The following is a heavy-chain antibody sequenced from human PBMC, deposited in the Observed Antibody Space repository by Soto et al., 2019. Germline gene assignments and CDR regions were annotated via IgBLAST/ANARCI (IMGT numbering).Heavy chain of an antibody. V-gene: IGHV1-18*01. D-gene: IGHD2-8*01. CDR1: GYTFTSYD. CDR3: ARMVSAPYQAWFDP. Sequence: QVQLVQSGAEVKKPGASMKVSCKASGYTFTSYDINWVRQAPGQGLEWMGWISIYNGNAIYAQNLQGRVTMTTDTSTSTAFMELRSLRSDDTAVYYCARMVSAPYQAWFDPWGQGTLVTVSS. CDR2: ISIYNGNA. J-gene: IGHJ5*02.